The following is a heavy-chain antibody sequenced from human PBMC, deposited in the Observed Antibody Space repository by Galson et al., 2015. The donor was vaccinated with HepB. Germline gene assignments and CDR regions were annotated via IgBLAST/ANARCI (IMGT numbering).Heavy chain of an antibody. CDR2: IYYTENT. D-gene: IGHD2-21*01. V-gene: IGHV4-39*02. Sequence: SETLSLTCSVSGVSIRNNRHYWGWIRQSPGKGLEWLGNIYYTENTYYNPSLNGRLTVSQDKSKNHFSLNLRSVTAADTAVHYCARAADDSRTYLWSDWGQGTRVIVSS. CDR1: GVSIRNNRHY. J-gene: IGHJ4*02. CDR3: ARAADDSRTYLWSD.